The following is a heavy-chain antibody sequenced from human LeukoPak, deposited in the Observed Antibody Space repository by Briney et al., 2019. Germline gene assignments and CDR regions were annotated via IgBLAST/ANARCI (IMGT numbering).Heavy chain of an antibody. CDR3: ARDRPGGYYFGPSTTYYYYGMDV. CDR2: INPSGGST. J-gene: IGHJ6*02. D-gene: IGHD3-3*01. CDR1: GYTFTSYY. V-gene: IGHV1-46*01. Sequence: ASVEVSCKASGYTFTSYYMHWVRQAPGQGLEWMGIINPSGGSTSYAHKFQGRVTMTRDTSTSTVYMELSSLRSEDTAVYYCARDRPGGYYFGPSTTYYYYGMDVWGQGTTVTVSS.